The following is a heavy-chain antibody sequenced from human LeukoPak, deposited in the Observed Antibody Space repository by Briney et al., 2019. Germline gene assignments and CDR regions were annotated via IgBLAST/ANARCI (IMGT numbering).Heavy chain of an antibody. D-gene: IGHD2-21*02. J-gene: IGHJ4*02. CDR1: GFTLSFSDYY. V-gene: IGHV3-11*04. Sequence: GGSLRLSCAASGFTLSFSDYYMSWIRQAPGKGLEWVLYISSSGTTIYYADSVKGRFTISRDNANNSLYLQVNSLRAEDTAVYYCARGASLVTGRPYYFDYWGQGTLVTVSS. CDR3: ARGASLVTGRPYYFDY. CDR2: ISSSGTTI.